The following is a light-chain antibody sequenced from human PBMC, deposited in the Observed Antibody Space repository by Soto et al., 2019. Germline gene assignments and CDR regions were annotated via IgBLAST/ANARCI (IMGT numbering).Light chain of an antibody. J-gene: IGLJ1*01. CDR3: IPYTSSSTYV. CDR1: SSDVGGYKY. CDR2: EFS. Sequence: QSVLTQPASVSGSPGQSITISCTGTSSDVGGYKYVSWYQQHPGKAPKLMIYEFSNRPSGISNRFSGSKSGNTASLTISGLQTEDEAEYYCIPYTSSSTYVFGTGTKVTVL. V-gene: IGLV2-14*01.